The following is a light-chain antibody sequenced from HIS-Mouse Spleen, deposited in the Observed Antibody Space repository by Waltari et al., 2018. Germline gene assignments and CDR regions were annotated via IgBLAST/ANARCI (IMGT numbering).Light chain of an antibody. Sequence: SSELTQDPAVSVALGQTVRITCQGGRLRSYYASWYQQKPGPAPVLVIYGKNNRPSGIPDRFSGSSSGNTASLTITGAQAEDEADYYCNSRDSSGNHVVFGGGTKLTVL. J-gene: IGLJ2*01. CDR3: NSRDSSGNHVV. CDR2: GKN. CDR1: RLRSYY. V-gene: IGLV3-19*01.